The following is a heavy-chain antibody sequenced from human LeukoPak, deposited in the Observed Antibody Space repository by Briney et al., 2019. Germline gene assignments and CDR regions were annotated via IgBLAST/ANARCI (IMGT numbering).Heavy chain of an antibody. CDR3: ARGYYYPFDI. J-gene: IGHJ3*02. Sequence: SETLSLTCTVSGGSISSYYWSWIRQPPGKGLEWIGYIYYNGSTNYNPSLKSRVTISVDTSKNQFSLKLSSVTAADTAVYYCARGYYYPFDIWGQGTMVTVSS. D-gene: IGHD3-16*01. CDR1: GGSISSYY. V-gene: IGHV4-59*01. CDR2: IYYNGST.